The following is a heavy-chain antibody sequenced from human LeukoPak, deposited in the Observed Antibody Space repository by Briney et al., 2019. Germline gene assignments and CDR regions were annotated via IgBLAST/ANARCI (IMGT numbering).Heavy chain of an antibody. Sequence: GGSLRLSCAASGFTFSEYGVHWVRQAPGKGLEWVAFIQFDGTDIFYADSVKGRFTISRDNSKNTQYLQMNSLRAEDTALYYCAYLGLSSDWNDVPGPQIDYWGQGTLVTVSS. CDR3: AYLGLSSDWNDVPGPQIDY. D-gene: IGHD1-1*01. CDR1: GFTFSEYG. V-gene: IGHV3-30*02. J-gene: IGHJ4*02. CDR2: IQFDGTDI.